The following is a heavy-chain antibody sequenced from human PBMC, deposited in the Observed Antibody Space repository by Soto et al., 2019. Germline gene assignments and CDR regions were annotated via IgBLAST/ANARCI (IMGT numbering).Heavy chain of an antibody. CDR1: GFTFSSYA. J-gene: IGHJ4*02. CDR3: ARDVINHPSTGTTYLFDY. Sequence: GGSLRLSCAASGFTFSSYAMHWVRQAPGKGLEWVAVISYDGSNKYYADSVKGRFTISRDNSKNTLYLQMNSLRAEDTAVYYCARDVINHPSTGTTYLFDYWGQGTLVTVSS. CDR2: ISYDGSNK. V-gene: IGHV3-30-3*01. D-gene: IGHD1-7*01.